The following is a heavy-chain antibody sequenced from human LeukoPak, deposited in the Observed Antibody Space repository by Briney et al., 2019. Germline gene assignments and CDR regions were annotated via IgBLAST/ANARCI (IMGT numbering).Heavy chain of an antibody. CDR1: GFSLSNYT. J-gene: IGHJ4*02. D-gene: IGHD2-2*01. Sequence: KTGGSLRLSCAASGFSLSNYTMNWVRLAPGKGLEWVSSISSSGSYIYYADSVKGRFTLSRDNAKNSLFLQMNSLRAEDTAVYYCARLHCSSTSCYGGVGYYFDYWGQGTLVTVSS. V-gene: IGHV3-21*04. CDR2: ISSSGSYI. CDR3: ARLHCSSTSCYGGVGYYFDY.